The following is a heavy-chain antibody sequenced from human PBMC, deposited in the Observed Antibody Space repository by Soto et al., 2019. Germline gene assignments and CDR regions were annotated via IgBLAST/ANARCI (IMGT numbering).Heavy chain of an antibody. CDR3: ARDRAPSSGWPECHDY. J-gene: IGHJ4*02. CDR2: IGYDGSNK. Sequence: GGSLRLSCAASGFPFSSYCMHWVRQAPGKGLEWVAVIGYDGSNKYYADSVKGRFTISRDNSKNTLYLQMNSLRAEDTAVYYCARDRAPSSGWPECHDYWGQGTLVTVSS. D-gene: IGHD6-19*01. V-gene: IGHV3-33*01. CDR1: GFPFSSYC.